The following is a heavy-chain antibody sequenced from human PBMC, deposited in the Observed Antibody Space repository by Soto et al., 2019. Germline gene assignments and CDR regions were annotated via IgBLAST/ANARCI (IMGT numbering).Heavy chain of an antibody. V-gene: IGHV3-30-3*01. J-gene: IGHJ4*02. CDR3: AREVYYDFFSGFNTHPYYFDD. CDR1: GFTFSRHN. CDR2: ISDDGSNT. D-gene: IGHD3-3*01. Sequence: QVQLVESGGGVVQPGRSLRLSCAASGFTFSRHNMHWVRQAPGKGLEWVAAISDDGSNTYYADSVKGRFTISRDISKNTLYLHMNSLSSEDTAVHPCAREVYYDFFSGFNTHPYYFDDWCQGTLVTGSS.